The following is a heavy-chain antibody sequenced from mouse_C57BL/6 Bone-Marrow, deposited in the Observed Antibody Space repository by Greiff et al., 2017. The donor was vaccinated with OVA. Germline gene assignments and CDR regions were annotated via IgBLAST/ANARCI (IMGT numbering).Heavy chain of an antibody. CDR1: GYTFTSYG. J-gene: IGHJ2*01. Sequence: QVQLQQSGAELARPGASVKLSCKASGYTFTSYGISWVKQRTGQGLEWIGEIYPRSGNTYYNEKFKGKATLTADKSSSTAYMELRSLTSEDSAVYFCARRPYYGRGDWGQGTTLTVSS. CDR2: IYPRSGNT. CDR3: ARRPYYGRGD. V-gene: IGHV1-81*01. D-gene: IGHD1-1*01.